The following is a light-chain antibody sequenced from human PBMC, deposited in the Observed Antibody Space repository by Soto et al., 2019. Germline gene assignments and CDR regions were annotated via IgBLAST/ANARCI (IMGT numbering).Light chain of an antibody. CDR2: GVS. CDR1: RSDIGSYNY. J-gene: IGLJ1*01. Sequence: QSALTQPASVSGSPGQSITISCSGTRSDIGSYNYVAWYQQFPGKPPKILIYGVSNPTSGVSSRCSGSKSGNTASLTISGLQAEDEADYYCISYTGSSPSYGFGSGTKVTVL. V-gene: IGLV2-14*01. CDR3: ISYTGSSPSYG.